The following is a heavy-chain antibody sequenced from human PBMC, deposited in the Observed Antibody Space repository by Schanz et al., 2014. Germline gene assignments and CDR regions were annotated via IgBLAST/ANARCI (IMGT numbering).Heavy chain of an antibody. Sequence: EVQLVESGGGLVQPGGSLRLSCAASGFAFDTYWMSWVRQAPGKGLEWVANIKHDGSEKYYVDSVKGRFTISRDNAKNSMYLEMNSLRAEDTAVFHCARVGGTYYDFWSGVPPTVMHDGFDIWGQGTMVTVS. CDR1: GFAFDTYW. D-gene: IGHD3-3*01. V-gene: IGHV3-7*01. CDR2: IKHDGSEK. J-gene: IGHJ3*02. CDR3: ARVGGTYYDFWSGVPPTVMHDGFDI.